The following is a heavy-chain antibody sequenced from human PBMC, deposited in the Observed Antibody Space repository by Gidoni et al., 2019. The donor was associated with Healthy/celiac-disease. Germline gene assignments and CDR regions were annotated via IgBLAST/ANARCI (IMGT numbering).Heavy chain of an antibody. Sequence: QVQLQQSGPGLVTPSPTLSLTCAIPGDSVSSNSPPLTWLRQSPSRGLEWLGRTYYRSNWYNDYAVSVKSRITINPDTAKHQFSRLLNSVTPEDTAVYYCAREPSAPSYCGGDCDSGVPLHPFDPWGQGTLVTVSS. CDR1: GDSVSSNSPP. CDR2: TYYRSNWYN. CDR3: AREPSAPSYCGGDCDSGVPLHPFDP. D-gene: IGHD2-21*02. V-gene: IGHV6-1*01. J-gene: IGHJ5*02.